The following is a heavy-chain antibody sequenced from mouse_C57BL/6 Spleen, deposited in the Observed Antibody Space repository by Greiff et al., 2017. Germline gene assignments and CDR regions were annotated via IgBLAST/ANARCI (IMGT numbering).Heavy chain of an antibody. CDR2: ISDGGSYT. CDR1: GFTFSSYA. Sequence: EVQRVESGGGLVKPGGSLKLSCAASGFTFSSYAMSWVRQTPEKRLEWVATISDGGSYTYYPDNVKGRFTISRDNAKNNLYLQMSHLKSEDTAMYYGARSDSSGYWFAYWGQGTLVTVSA. CDR3: ARSDSSGYWFAY. D-gene: IGHD3-2*02. V-gene: IGHV5-4*01. J-gene: IGHJ3*01.